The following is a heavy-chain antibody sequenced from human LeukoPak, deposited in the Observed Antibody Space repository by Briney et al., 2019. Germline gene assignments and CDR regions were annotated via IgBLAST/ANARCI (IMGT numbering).Heavy chain of an antibody. Sequence: GGSLRLSCAVSGFTLSTYSMSWVREAPGKGLEWVSYISSSSSAIFYADSVKGRFTISRDNAKNSVYLQMSSLRAEDTAVYYCARDRGPNTMVRGVNPTNPDWGQGTMVTVSS. CDR1: GFTLSTYS. CDR2: ISSSSSAI. D-gene: IGHD3-10*01. V-gene: IGHV3-48*01. J-gene: IGHJ4*03. CDR3: ARDRGPNTMVRGVNPTNPD.